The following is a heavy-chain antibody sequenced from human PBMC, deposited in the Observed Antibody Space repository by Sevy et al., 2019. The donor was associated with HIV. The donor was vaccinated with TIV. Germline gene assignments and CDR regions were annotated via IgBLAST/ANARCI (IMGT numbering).Heavy chain of an antibody. CDR1: GFSISGYG. V-gene: IGHV3-33*01. CDR3: AREDIRVAGIGYYFHY. D-gene: IGHD6-19*01. Sequence: GGSLRLSCAASGFSISGYGMHWVRQAPGKGLEWVAVIWYDGTNREYADSVKGRFTISRDNSKNTLYLKMNSLRVEDTAVYYCAREDIRVAGIGYYFHYWGQGTLVTVSS. CDR2: IWYDGTNR. J-gene: IGHJ4*02.